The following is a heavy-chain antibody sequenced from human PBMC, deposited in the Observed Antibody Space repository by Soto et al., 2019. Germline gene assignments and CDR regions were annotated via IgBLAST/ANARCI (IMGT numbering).Heavy chain of an antibody. J-gene: IGHJ5*02. CDR2: IYYSGST. Sequence: SETLSLTCTVSGGSISSSSYYWGWIRQPPGKGLEWIGSIYYSGSTYYNPSLKSRVTISVDTSKNQFSLKLSSVTAADTAVYYCARQDLVVVPAGGWFDPWGQGTLVTVSS. CDR3: ARQDLVVVPAGGWFDP. D-gene: IGHD2-2*01. V-gene: IGHV4-39*01. CDR1: GGSISSSSYY.